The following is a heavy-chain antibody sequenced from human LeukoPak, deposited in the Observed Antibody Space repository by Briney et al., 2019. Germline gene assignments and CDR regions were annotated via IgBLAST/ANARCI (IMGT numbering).Heavy chain of an antibody. D-gene: IGHD3-3*01. J-gene: IGHJ4*02. Sequence: ASVKVSCKASGYTFSSYDINRVRQATGHRLEWMGWVNPNSGNTGYAQKFQGRVTITRNTSISTAYMELSSLRSEDTAVYYCARGSGDYDFWSGYLYYFDYWGQGTLVTVSS. V-gene: IGHV1-8*03. CDR3: ARGSGDYDFWSGYLYYFDY. CDR2: VNPNSGNT. CDR1: GYTFSSYD.